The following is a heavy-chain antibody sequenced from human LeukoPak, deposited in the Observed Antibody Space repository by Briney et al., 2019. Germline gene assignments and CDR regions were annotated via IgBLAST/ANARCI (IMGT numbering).Heavy chain of an antibody. Sequence: GESLKISCKGSGYSFTSYWIGWVRQMPGKGLEWMGIIYPGDSDTRYSPSFQGQVTISADKSISTAYLQWSSLKASDTAMYYCARQTSYYYDSSAYYLHYWDQGTLVTVSS. CDR3: ARQTSYYYDSSAYYLHY. V-gene: IGHV5-51*01. J-gene: IGHJ4*02. D-gene: IGHD3-22*01. CDR1: GYSFTSYW. CDR2: IYPGDSDT.